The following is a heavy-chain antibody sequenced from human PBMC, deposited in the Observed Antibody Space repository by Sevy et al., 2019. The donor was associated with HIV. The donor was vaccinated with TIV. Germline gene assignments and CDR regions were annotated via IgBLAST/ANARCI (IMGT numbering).Heavy chain of an antibody. Sequence: ASAKVSCKASGYTFATYTLHWVRQAPGQSLEWMGWLNPGNGNTRYSQKFQGRVTITRDTSARTAYMELTSLTSEDTAVYYCALDPYARRGFDYWGQGTLATVSS. CDR2: LNPGNGNT. J-gene: IGHJ4*02. D-gene: IGHD3-16*01. CDR3: ALDPYARRGFDY. V-gene: IGHV1-3*01. CDR1: GYTFATYT.